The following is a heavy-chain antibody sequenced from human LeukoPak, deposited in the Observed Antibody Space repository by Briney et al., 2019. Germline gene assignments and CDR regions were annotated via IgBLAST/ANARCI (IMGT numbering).Heavy chain of an antibody. J-gene: IGHJ4*02. CDR3: AAEITMVRGVIIQDY. CDR1: GYTFTGYY. Sequence: SVKVSCKASGYTFTGYYMHWVRQAPGQGLEWMGGIIPIFGTANYAQKFQGRVTITADESTSTAYMELSSLRSEDTAVYYCAAEITMVRGVIIQDYWGQGTLVTVSS. CDR2: IIPIFGTA. V-gene: IGHV1-69*13. D-gene: IGHD3-10*01.